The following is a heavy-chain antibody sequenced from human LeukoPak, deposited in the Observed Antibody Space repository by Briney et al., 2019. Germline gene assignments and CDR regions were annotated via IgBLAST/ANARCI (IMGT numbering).Heavy chain of an antibody. J-gene: IGHJ6*03. CDR2: IYYSGST. CDR1: GGSISSYY. V-gene: IGHV4-59*01. Sequence: SETLSLTCTVSGGSISSYYWSWIRQPPGKGLEWIGYIYYSGSTYYNPSLRSQVTISVDTSKNQFSLKLSSVTAADTAVYYCARSSEGRYYYDSSGFSYYYYYMDVWGKGTTVTISS. CDR3: ARSSEGRYYYDSSGFSYYYYYMDV. D-gene: IGHD3-22*01.